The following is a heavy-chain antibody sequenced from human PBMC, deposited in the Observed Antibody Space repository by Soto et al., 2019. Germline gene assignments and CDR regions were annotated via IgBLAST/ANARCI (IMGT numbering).Heavy chain of an antibody. D-gene: IGHD3-22*01. J-gene: IGHJ4*02. CDR1: GFTFSYYA. V-gene: IGHV3-21*06. CDR3: AREGVHNYNEYYFDY. CDR2: ISGIRDYI. Sequence: PGGSLRLSCAASGFTFSYYALHWVRRAPGKGLEWVSSISGIRDYIRYADSVKGRFTISRDNAKTSLYLQMNSLTAEDTAVYYCAREGVHNYNEYYFDYWGQGTPVTVSS.